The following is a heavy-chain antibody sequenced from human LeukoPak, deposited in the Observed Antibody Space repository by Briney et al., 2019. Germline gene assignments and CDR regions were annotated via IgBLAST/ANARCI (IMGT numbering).Heavy chain of an antibody. J-gene: IGHJ6*02. D-gene: IGHD5-12*01. CDR2: ISAYNGNT. V-gene: IGHV1-18*01. CDR1: GYTFTSYG. Sequence: GASVKVSCKASGYTFTSYGISWVRQAPGQGLEWVGWISAYNGNTNYAQKLQGRVTMTTDTSTNTAYMELRSLRFDDTAVYYCARNRRGSGYDFWYYGMDVWGQGTTVTVSS. CDR3: ARNRRGSGYDFWYYGMDV.